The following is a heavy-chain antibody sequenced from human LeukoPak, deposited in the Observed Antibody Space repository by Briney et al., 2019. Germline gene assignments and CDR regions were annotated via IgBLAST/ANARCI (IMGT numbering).Heavy chain of an antibody. V-gene: IGHV4-39*07. CDR1: GGSISSGGYY. D-gene: IGHD2-15*01. Sequence: SETLSLTCTVSGGSISSGGYYWSWLRQPPGKGLEWIGEINHSGSTNYNPSLKSRVTISVDTSKNQFSLKLSSVTAADTAVYYCARGGEEILNCSGGSCYGGPSDYWGQGTLVTVSS. CDR2: INHSGST. CDR3: ARGGEEILNCSGGSCYGGPSDY. J-gene: IGHJ4*02.